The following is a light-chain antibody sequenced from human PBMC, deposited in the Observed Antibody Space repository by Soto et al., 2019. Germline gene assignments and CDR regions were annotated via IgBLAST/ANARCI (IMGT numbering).Light chain of an antibody. V-gene: IGKV3-11*01. CDR1: QSVSTY. Sequence: VLTQSPVTLSLSPGDRATLSCRASQSVSTYLAWYRQVPGQPPRLLIYDTTNGAAGIPPRFSGSRSGTDFTLTISSVEPEDFALYYCHQRNTFGQGTRLEIK. J-gene: IGKJ5*01. CDR3: HQRNT. CDR2: DTT.